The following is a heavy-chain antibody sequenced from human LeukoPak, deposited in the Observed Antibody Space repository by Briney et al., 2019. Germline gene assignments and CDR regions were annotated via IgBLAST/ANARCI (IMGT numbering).Heavy chain of an antibody. V-gene: IGHV3-33*01. CDR2: IWYDGSNK. D-gene: IGHD3-10*01. CDR3: ARGYGSGSPYYFDY. CDR1: GFTFSSYG. J-gene: IGHJ4*02. Sequence: GGSLRLSCAASGFTFSSYGMRWVRQAPGKGLEWVAVIWYDGSNKYYADSVKGRFTISRDNSKNTLYLQMNSLRAEDTAVYYCARGYGSGSPYYFDYWGQGTLVTVSS.